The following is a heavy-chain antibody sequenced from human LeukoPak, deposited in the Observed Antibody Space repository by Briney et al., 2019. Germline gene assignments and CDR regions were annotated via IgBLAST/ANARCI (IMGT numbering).Heavy chain of an antibody. CDR1: GFTFSSYA. V-gene: IGHV3-23*01. CDR2: ISGSGGYT. Sequence: GGSLRLSCAASGFTFSSYAVSWVRQAPGKGLEWVSAISGSGGYTYYADSVKGRFTISRVNSKSTLYLQMNSLRAEDTAVYYCAKGDRAFDMWGQGTMVTVS. J-gene: IGHJ3*02. CDR3: AKGDRAFDM.